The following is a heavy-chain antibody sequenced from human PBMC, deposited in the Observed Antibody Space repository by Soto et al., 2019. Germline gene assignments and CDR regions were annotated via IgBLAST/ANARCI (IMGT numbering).Heavy chain of an antibody. V-gene: IGHV5-51*01. CDR3: ARGYCTATICDPWFDP. CDR2: IYPGDSDT. CDR1: GYAFSSYW. D-gene: IGHD2-8*02. J-gene: IGHJ5*02. Sequence: LGESLKISCQGSGYAFSSYWIAWVRQMPGKGLEWMGIIYPGDSDTRYSPSFRGQVTISVDKSITTAYLQWRSLKASDTAMYYCARGYCTATICDPWFDPWGQGTLVTVSS.